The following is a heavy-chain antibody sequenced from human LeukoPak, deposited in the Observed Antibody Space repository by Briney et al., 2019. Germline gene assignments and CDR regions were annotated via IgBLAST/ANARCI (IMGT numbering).Heavy chain of an antibody. CDR1: GGSISSYY. D-gene: IGHD6-13*01. V-gene: IGHV4-59*01. Sequence: SETLSLTCTVSGGSISSYYWSWIRQPPGKGLEWIGYIYYSGSTNYNPSLKSRVTISVDTSKNQFSLKLSSVTAADTAVYYCARGGVGSWSPDAFDIWGQGTMVTVSS. CDR2: IYYSGST. J-gene: IGHJ3*02. CDR3: ARGGVGSWSPDAFDI.